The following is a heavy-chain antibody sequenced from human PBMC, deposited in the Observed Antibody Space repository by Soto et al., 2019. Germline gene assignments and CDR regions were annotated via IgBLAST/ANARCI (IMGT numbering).Heavy chain of an antibody. V-gene: IGHV4-30-4*01. CDR2: IYYSGST. Sequence: SETLSLTCTVSGGSISSGDYYWSWIRQPPGKGLEWIGYIYYSGSTYYNPSLKSRVTISVDTSKNQFSLKLSSVTAADTAVYYCARAPNWNPGQYDYWGQGTLVTVSS. J-gene: IGHJ4*02. CDR3: ARAPNWNPGQYDY. D-gene: IGHD1-1*01. CDR1: GGSISSGDYY.